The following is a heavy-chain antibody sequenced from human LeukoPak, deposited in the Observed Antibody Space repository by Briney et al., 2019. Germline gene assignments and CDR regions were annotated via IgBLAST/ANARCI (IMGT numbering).Heavy chain of an antibody. CDR2: INSDGSST. CDR3: ARDEDIAVAAHYYYYGMDV. J-gene: IGHJ6*02. Sequence: GGSLRLSCAASGFTLSSYWMHWVRQAPGKGLVWVSRINSDGSSTSYADSVKGRFTISRDNAKNTLYLQMNSLRAEDTAVYYCARDEDIAVAAHYYYYGMDVWGQGTTVTVSS. CDR1: GFTLSSYW. D-gene: IGHD6-19*01. V-gene: IGHV3-74*01.